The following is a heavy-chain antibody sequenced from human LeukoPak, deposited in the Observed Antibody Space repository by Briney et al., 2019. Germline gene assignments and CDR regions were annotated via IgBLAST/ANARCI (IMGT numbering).Heavy chain of an antibody. CDR2: MSRPGTTI. CDR1: GFTFSAYS. V-gene: IGHV3-48*01. D-gene: IGHD2-15*01. CDR3: ARHLCSPNLLRYCSGGSCYCGGKRRGFDP. Sequence: QPGGSLILSCATSGFTFSAYSMSWVRQAQGKGLEWVSHMSRPGTTIYYADPVRGRFTISRDNSKNTLYLQMNSLRAEDTAVYYCARHLCSPNLLRYCSGGSCYCGGKRRGFDPWGQGTLVTVSS. J-gene: IGHJ5*02.